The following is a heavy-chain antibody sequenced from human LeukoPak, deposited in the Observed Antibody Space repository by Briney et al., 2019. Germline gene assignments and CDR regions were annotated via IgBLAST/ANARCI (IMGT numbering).Heavy chain of an antibody. J-gene: IGHJ4*02. Sequence: SETLSLTCTVSGGSTSNFYWGWIRQPPGKGLEWIGWSYERGSTSYNPSLKRRVAISVDTSKNQFSLKLSSVTAADTAVYYCARGRYSSSSGDYWGQGTLVTVSS. V-gene: IGHV4-59*01. CDR3: ARGRYSSSSGDY. CDR2: SYERGST. D-gene: IGHD6-6*01. CDR1: GGSTSNFY.